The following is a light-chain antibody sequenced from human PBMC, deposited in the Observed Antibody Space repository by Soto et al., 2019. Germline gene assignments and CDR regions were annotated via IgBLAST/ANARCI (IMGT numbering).Light chain of an antibody. CDR3: QQYNNWPPIT. CDR2: GAS. V-gene: IGKV3-15*01. Sequence: EILKTPSPATLSVSPGARATLSCRASQSVSSSLAWFQQKPGQAPRLLIYGASSRATGIPARFSGSGSGTEFTLTISSLQSEDFAVYYCQQYNNWPPITFGQGTRLEIK. CDR1: QSVSSS. J-gene: IGKJ5*01.